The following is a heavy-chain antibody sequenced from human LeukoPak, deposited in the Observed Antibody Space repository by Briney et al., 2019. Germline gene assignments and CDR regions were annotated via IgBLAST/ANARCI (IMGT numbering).Heavy chain of an antibody. V-gene: IGHV1-2*02. CDR3: ARDKGYSYGVNWFDP. J-gene: IGHJ5*02. CDR1: GYTFTGYY. CDR2: INPNSGGT. Sequence: GASVKVSCKASGYTFTGYYMHWVRQAPGQGLEWMGWINPNSGGTNYAQKFQGRVTMTRDTSISTAYMELSRLRSDDTAVYYCARDKGYSYGVNWFDPWGQGTLVTVFS. D-gene: IGHD5-18*01.